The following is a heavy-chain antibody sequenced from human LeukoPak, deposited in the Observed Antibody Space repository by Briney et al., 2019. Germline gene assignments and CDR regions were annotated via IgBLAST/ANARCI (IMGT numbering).Heavy chain of an antibody. CDR1: GGSISSYY. D-gene: IGHD3-22*01. CDR3: ARDKGGYYYDSNAFDI. V-gene: IGHV4-59*01. Sequence: SETLSLTCTVSGGSISSYYWSWIRQPPGKGLEWIGYIYYSGSTNYNPSLKSRVTISVDTSKNQFSLKLSSVNAADPAVYYCARDKGGYYYDSNAFDIWGQGTMVTVSS. CDR2: IYYSGST. J-gene: IGHJ3*02.